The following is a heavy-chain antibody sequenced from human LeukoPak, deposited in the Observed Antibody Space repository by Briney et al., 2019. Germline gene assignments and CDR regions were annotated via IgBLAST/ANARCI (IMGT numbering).Heavy chain of an antibody. CDR2: IHPGDPDT. CDR3: ARPYGGSFRTYFDY. J-gene: IGHJ4*02. Sequence: GESLKISCKGSGYSFSSYWIGWVRQMPGKGLEWMGIIHPGDPDTRYSPSFRGQVTISADKSISTAYLQWSSLKASDTAVYFCARPYGGSFRTYFDYWGQGTLVTVSS. D-gene: IGHD1-26*01. CDR1: GYSFSSYW. V-gene: IGHV5-51*01.